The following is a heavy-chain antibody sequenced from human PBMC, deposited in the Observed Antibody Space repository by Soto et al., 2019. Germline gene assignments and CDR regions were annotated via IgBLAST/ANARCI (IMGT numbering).Heavy chain of an antibody. J-gene: IGHJ5*02. CDR3: ARSIDP. CDR2: IHYSGST. V-gene: IGHV4-59*12. CDR1: DASIGSYY. Sequence: SETLSLTCTVSDASIGSYYWSWIRQSPGKGLEWIGYIHYSGSTNDNPSLKSRVTISIDTSKNQFSLKLNSVTAADTAVYYCARSIDPWGQGTLVTVSS.